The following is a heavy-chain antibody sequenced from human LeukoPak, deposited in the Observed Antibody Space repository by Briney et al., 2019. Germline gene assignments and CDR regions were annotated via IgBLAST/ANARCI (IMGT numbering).Heavy chain of an antibody. CDR3: ARVVDYEDAFDI. J-gene: IGHJ3*02. CDR2: IYYSGST. V-gene: IGHV4-59*01. Sequence: SETLSLTCAVYGGSFSGYYWSWIRQPPGKGLEWIGYIYYSGSTNYNPSLKSRVTISVDTSKNQFSLKLSSVTAADTAVYYCARVVDYEDAFDIWGQGTMVTVSS. D-gene: IGHD4-17*01. CDR1: GGSFSGYY.